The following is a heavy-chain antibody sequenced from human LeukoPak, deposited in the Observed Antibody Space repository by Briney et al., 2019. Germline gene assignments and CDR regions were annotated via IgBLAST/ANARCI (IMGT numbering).Heavy chain of an antibody. CDR2: ISNGRT. V-gene: IGHV4-4*08. J-gene: IGHJ4*02. Sequence: PSETLSPTCTVSGDAISTYYWNWIRQTPGKGLEWIGHISNGRTDYNPSLKSRVIISVDTSKNQISLRLTSVTAADTAVYYCARDKAHTYGYYFDPWGQGTQVLVSS. CDR1: GDAISTYY. D-gene: IGHD3-10*01. CDR3: ARDKAHTYGYYFDP.